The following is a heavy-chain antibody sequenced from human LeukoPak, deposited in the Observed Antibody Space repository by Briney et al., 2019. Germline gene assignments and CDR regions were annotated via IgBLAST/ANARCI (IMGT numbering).Heavy chain of an antibody. CDR1: GYTFTSYD. CDR2: MNPNSGNT. V-gene: IGHV1-8*01. Sequence: GASVKVSCKASGYTFTSYDINWVRQATGQGLEWMGWMNPNSGNTGYAQKLQGRVTMTTDTSTSTAYMELRSLRSDDTAVYYCARVSIVVVPAAIRPRDYWGQGTLVTVSS. CDR3: ARVSIVVVPAAIRPRDY. J-gene: IGHJ4*02. D-gene: IGHD2-2*01.